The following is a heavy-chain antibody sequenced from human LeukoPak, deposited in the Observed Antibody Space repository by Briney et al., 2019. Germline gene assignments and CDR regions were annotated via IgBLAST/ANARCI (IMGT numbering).Heavy chain of an antibody. CDR2: INPNSGGT. CDR1: GYTFTGYY. D-gene: IGHD5-12*01. CDR3: ERDSGWGNYDYDY. V-gene: IGHV1-2*02. J-gene: IGHJ4*02. Sequence: ASVKVSCKASGYTFTGYYMHWVRQAPGQGLEWMGWINPNSGGTNYAQKFQGRVTMTRDTSISTAYMELSRLRSDDTAVYYCERDSGWGNYDYDYWGQGTLVTVSS.